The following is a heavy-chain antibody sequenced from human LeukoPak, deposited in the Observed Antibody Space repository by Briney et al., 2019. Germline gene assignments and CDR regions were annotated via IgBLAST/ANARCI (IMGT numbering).Heavy chain of an antibody. CDR3: ARTDSDTYYYDSSGPRLSWFDP. V-gene: IGHV4-30-4*01. CDR1: GGSISSGDYY. Sequence: SETLSLTCTVSGGSISSGDYYWSWIRQPPGKGLEWIGYIYYSGSTYYNPSLKSRVTISVDTSKNQFSLKLSSVTAADTAVYYCARTDSDTYYYDSSGPRLSWFDPWGQGTLVTVSS. D-gene: IGHD3-22*01. CDR2: IYYSGST. J-gene: IGHJ5*02.